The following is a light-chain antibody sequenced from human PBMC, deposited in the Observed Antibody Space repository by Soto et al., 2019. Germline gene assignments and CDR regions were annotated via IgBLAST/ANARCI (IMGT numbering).Light chain of an antibody. Sequence: QSVLTQPPSASGTPGQRVTISCSGSSFNVGGNTVSWYQQVTGTAPKFLINSNNQRPSGVPDRFSGSKSGTSASLAISGLQSEDEADYYCATWDDSLNGVVFGGGTKLTVL. V-gene: IGLV1-44*01. CDR3: ATWDDSLNGVV. J-gene: IGLJ2*01. CDR2: SNN. CDR1: SFNVGGNT.